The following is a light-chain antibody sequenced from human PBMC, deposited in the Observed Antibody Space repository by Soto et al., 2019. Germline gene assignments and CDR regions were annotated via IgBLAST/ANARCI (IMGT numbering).Light chain of an antibody. V-gene: IGLV2-14*01. CDR3: VSYATSTTLYV. CDR2: EVT. Sequence: QSVLTQPASVSGSPGQSITISCTATSSDVGSFNYVSWYQHHPGKAPKLMIYEVTSRPSGVSNRFSGSKSGNTASLTISGLQAEDEADYYCVSYATSTTLYVFXSGTKATVL. J-gene: IGLJ1*01. CDR1: SSDVGSFNY.